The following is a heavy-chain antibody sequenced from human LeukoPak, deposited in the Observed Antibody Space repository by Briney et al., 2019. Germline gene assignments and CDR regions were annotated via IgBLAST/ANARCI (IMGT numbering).Heavy chain of an antibody. CDR2: INPDGSVK. CDR1: GFKFSSHW. Sequence: PGGSLRLSCAASGFKFSSHWMSWVRQAPGKGLQWVASINPDGSVKHYVDSVRGRFTISRANADNSLYLQMNTLRAEDTAVYYCARLVGMVTTYDLWGHGTMVSVSS. CDR3: ARLVGMVTTYDL. V-gene: IGHV3-7*04. D-gene: IGHD1-26*01. J-gene: IGHJ3*01.